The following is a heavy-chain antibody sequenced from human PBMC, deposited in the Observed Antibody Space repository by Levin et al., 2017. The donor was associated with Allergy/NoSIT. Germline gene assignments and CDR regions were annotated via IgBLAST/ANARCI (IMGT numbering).Heavy chain of an antibody. J-gene: IGHJ4*02. CDR1: GDSISSYY. Sequence: SETLSLTCTVSGDSISSYYWSWIRQSAGKGLEWIGRIHTTGSTNYNPSLKSRVTVDRSQNQFSLKVSSVTAADTAVYYCATTPTGYSHGRFDSWGQGTLVTVFS. CDR2: IHTTGST. V-gene: IGHV4-4*07. CDR3: ATTPTGYSHGRFDS. D-gene: IGHD5-18*01.